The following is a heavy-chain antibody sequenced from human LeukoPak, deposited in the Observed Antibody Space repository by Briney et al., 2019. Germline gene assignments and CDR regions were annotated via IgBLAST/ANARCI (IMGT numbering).Heavy chain of an antibody. CDR3: ARESDGGGYRFDY. CDR1: GFTFSSYW. CDR2: IKQDGSEK. V-gene: IGHV3-7*01. D-gene: IGHD3-22*01. Sequence: GGSLRLSCAASGFTFSSYWMSWVRQAPGKGLEWVANIKQDGSEKYYVDSVKGRFTVSRDNARNSLFLQMNALTTEDTAIYYCARESDGGGYRFDYWGQGALVTVSS. J-gene: IGHJ4*02.